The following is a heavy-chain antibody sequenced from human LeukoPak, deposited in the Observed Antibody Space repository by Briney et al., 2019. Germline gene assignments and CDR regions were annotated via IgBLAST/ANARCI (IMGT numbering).Heavy chain of an antibody. CDR1: IVSIKNYY. CDR2: IYYTGST. D-gene: IGHD6-13*01. CDR3: ASSRGPSSSWSFDS. J-gene: IGHJ4*02. Sequence: PSETLSLTCSFSIVSIKNYYWNWIRQSPGKGLQWIGYIYYTGSTDYNFSLKSRVTISLDTSENQFSLRLNSVTAADSAVYFCASSRGPSSSWSFDSWGQGILVTVSS. V-gene: IGHV4-59*01.